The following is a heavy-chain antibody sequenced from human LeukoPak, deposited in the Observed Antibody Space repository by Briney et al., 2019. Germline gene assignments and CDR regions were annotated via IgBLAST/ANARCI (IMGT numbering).Heavy chain of an antibody. CDR3: AKVEGASKASVY. J-gene: IGHJ4*02. CDR1: GFTFSSYA. CDR2: ISYDGSNE. V-gene: IGHV3-30-3*01. D-gene: IGHD1-1*01. Sequence: SGGSLRLSCAASGFTFSSYAMHWVRQAPGKGLEWVAVISYDGSNEYYADSVKGRFTISRDNSKNTLYLQMYSLRAEDTAVYYCAKVEGASKASVYWGQGALVTVSS.